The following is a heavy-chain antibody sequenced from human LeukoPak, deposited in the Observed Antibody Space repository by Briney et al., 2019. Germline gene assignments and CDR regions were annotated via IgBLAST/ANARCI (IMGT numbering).Heavy chain of an antibody. J-gene: IGHJ4*02. CDR2: ISGSGASR. Sequence: GGSLRLSCAASGFTFSSHAMNWLRQAPGKGLEWVSAISGSGASRYYAGSVKGRFTISRDNSKNTLYLEMRSLRAEDTALYYCANLPGYRVGPNDPEPYWGQGTLVTVSS. D-gene: IGHD5-12*01. CDR1: GFTFSSHA. CDR3: ANLPGYRVGPNDPEPY. V-gene: IGHV3-23*01.